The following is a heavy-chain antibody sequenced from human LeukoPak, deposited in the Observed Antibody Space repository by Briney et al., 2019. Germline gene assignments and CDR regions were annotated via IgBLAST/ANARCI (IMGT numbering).Heavy chain of an antibody. CDR1: GFTFSSYG. J-gene: IGHJ4*02. V-gene: IGHV3-23*01. Sequence: GGSLRLSCAASGFTFSSYGMSWVRQAPGKGLEWVSAISGSGGSTYYADSVKGRFTISRDNSKNTLYLQMNSLRAEDTAVYYCAKGGFRWLLLSPSPVDYWGQGTLVTVSS. D-gene: IGHD3-22*01. CDR3: AKGGFRWLLLSPSPVDY. CDR2: ISGSGGST.